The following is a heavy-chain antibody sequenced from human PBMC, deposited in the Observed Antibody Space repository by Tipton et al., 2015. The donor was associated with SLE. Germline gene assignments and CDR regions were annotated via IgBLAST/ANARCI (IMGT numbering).Heavy chain of an antibody. CDR3: ARDSGVFALYWYFDL. V-gene: IGHV3-23*01. D-gene: IGHD1-26*01. Sequence: SLRLSCEASGFSFRNHAMSWVRQAPGQGLQWVSSIAISETTTYYADSVRGRFTISRDSSKNTLYLQINSLRADDTAVYYCARDSGVFALYWYFDLWGRGTLVSVSS. CDR1: GFSFRNHA. J-gene: IGHJ2*01. CDR2: IAISETTT.